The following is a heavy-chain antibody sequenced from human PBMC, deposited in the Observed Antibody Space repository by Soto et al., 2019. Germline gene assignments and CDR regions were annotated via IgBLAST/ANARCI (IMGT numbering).Heavy chain of an antibody. CDR3: ARRDGSSFDY. CDR2: IYYSGST. Sequence: QVQLQESGPGLVKPSETLSLTCTVSGGSISSYYWSWIRQPPGKGLEWIGYIYYSGSTNYNPSLKSRVTTAVEPSKNQFSLMLCSVTAADTAVYYCARRDGSSFDYWGQGTLVTVSS. J-gene: IGHJ4*02. V-gene: IGHV4-59*08. D-gene: IGHD6-13*01. CDR1: GGSISSYY.